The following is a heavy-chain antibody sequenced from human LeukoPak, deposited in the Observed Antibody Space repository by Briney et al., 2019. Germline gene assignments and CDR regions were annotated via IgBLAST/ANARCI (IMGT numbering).Heavy chain of an antibody. CDR2: ISSNGSSI. Sequence: GSLRLSCAASGFTFNSYSLNWARQSPGKGLEWIAHISSNGSSIYYADSVNGRFTISRDNAKNSLYLQMNSLRVEDTAVYYCARVPGYDFWSGYTNNWFDPWGQGTLVTVSS. CDR3: ARVPGYDFWSGYTNNWFDP. CDR1: GFTFNSYS. D-gene: IGHD3-3*01. J-gene: IGHJ5*02. V-gene: IGHV3-48*01.